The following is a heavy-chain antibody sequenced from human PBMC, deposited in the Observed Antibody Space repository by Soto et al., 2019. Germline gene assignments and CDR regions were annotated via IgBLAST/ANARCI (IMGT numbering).Heavy chain of an antibody. CDR2: INHSGST. Sequence: PSETLSLTCAVYGGSFSGYYWSWIRQPPGNGLEWIGEINHSGSTNYNPSLKSRVTISVDTSKNQFSLKLSSVTAADTAVYYCARGWLLWFGELYYYYGMDVWGQGTTVTVSS. D-gene: IGHD3-10*01. V-gene: IGHV4-34*01. CDR3: ARGWLLWFGELYYYYGMDV. CDR1: GGSFSGYY. J-gene: IGHJ6*02.